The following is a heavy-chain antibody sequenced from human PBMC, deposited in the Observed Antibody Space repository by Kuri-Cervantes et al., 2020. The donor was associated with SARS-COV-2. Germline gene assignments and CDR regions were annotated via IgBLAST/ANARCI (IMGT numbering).Heavy chain of an antibody. V-gene: IGHV1-69*13. J-gene: IGHJ4*02. CDR3: ARDVGYGGSSELDITYFDC. CDR2: IIPIFGTP. D-gene: IGHD4-23*01. CDR1: GGTFSSYA. Sequence: SVKVSCKASGGTFSSYAISWVRQAPGQGLEWMGGIIPIFGTPSYAQRFEGRVTIIADESTRTVYMEMTSLTFEDTAVYFCARDVGYGGSSELDITYFDCWGQGTLVTVSS.